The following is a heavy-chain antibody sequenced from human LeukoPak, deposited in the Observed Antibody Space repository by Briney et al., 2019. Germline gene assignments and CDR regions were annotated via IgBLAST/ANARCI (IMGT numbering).Heavy chain of an antibody. CDR2: ISSSSSTI. CDR3: ARDTPTALGPLGY. V-gene: IGHV3-48*01. CDR1: GFTFSSYS. D-gene: IGHD3-10*01. Sequence: SGRSLRLSCAASGFTFSSYSMNWVRQAPGKGLEWVSYISSSSSTIYYADSVKGRFTISRDNAKNSLYLQMNSLRAEDTAVYYCARDTPTALGPLGYWGQGTLVTVSS. J-gene: IGHJ4*02.